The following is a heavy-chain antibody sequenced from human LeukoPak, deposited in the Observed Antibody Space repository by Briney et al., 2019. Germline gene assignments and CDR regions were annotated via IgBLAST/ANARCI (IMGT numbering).Heavy chain of an antibody. Sequence: PGGSLRLSCSASGFTFSTYWMSWVRQAPGKGLEWVANMKRDGSEIYYVDSVRGRFTISRDNARNSLYLQMNSLRAEDTAVYYCARDLRLRSSLDYWGQGTLVTVSS. CDR1: GFTFSTYW. V-gene: IGHV3-7*01. J-gene: IGHJ4*02. CDR2: MKRDGSEI. CDR3: ARDLRLRSSLDY. D-gene: IGHD2-2*01.